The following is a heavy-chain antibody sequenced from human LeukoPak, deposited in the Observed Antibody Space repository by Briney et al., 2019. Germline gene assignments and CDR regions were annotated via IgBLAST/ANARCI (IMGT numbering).Heavy chain of an antibody. CDR1: GYTFTGYY. J-gene: IGHJ4*02. Sequence: ASVKVSCKASGYTFTGYYMHWVRQAPGQGLEWMGWINPNSGGTNYAQKFQCRVTMTWDTSTSAAYMELSRLRSDDTAVYYCARGLVSWYFDYWGQGTLVTVSS. CDR3: ARGLVSWYFDY. D-gene: IGHD6-13*01. CDR2: INPNSGGT. V-gene: IGHV1-2*02.